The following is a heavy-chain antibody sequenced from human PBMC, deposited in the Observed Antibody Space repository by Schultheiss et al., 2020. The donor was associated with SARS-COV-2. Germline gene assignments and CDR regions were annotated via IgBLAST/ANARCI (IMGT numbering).Heavy chain of an antibody. CDR2: IWYDGSNK. CDR3: ASHPSSTWRNSSGWFT. CDR1: GFTFSSYG. Sequence: GGSLRLSCAASGFTFSSYGMHWVRQAPGKGLEWVAVIWYDGSNKYYADSVKGRFTISRDNSKNTLYLQMNSLRAEDTAVYYCASHPSSTWRNSSGWFTWGQGTLVTVSS. D-gene: IGHD6-19*01. V-gene: IGHV3-33*01. J-gene: IGHJ5*02.